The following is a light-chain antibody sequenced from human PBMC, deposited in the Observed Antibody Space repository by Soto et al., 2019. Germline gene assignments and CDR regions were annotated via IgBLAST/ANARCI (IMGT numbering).Light chain of an antibody. CDR1: QSVINY. CDR2: DTS. CDR3: QQRANWPLT. V-gene: IGKV3-11*01. J-gene: IGKJ4*01. Sequence: EIVLTQSPATLSLSPGERATLSCRASQSVINYLAWYQQKPGQAPRLLIYDTSNRATGIPARFSGSGSGTDFTLIFSSLEPEDFAVYYCQQRANWPLTFGGGTKVEIK.